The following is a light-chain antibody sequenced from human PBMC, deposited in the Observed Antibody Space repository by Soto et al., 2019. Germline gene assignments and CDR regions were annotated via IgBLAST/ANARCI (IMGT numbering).Light chain of an antibody. CDR3: QQYGSSPYT. J-gene: IGKJ2*01. CDR1: QSVSSSY. Sequence: EIVLTQSPGTLSLSTGERATLSCRAIQSVSSSYLAWYQQKTDQAPRLLIYDAASRATVTPDRFSGSGSGTDFTLTISRLESEDVAVYYCQQYGSSPYTFGQGTKLQIK. CDR2: DAA. V-gene: IGKV3-20*01.